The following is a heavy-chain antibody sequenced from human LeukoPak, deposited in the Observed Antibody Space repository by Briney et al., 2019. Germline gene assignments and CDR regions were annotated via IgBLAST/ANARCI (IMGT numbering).Heavy chain of an antibody. J-gene: IGHJ4*02. CDR1: GYTFTGYY. D-gene: IGHD5-18*01. Sequence: GASVKVSCKASGYTFTGYYMHWVRQAPGQGLEWMGWINPNSGGTNYAQKFQGRVTMTRDTSISTAYMELSRLRSDDTAVYYCAREYVDTAMVPTFDYWGQGTLVTVSP. V-gene: IGHV1-2*02. CDR3: AREYVDTAMVPTFDY. CDR2: INPNSGGT.